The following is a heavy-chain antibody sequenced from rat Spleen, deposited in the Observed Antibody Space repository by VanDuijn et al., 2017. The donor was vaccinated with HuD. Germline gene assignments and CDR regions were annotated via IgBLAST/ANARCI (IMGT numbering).Heavy chain of an antibody. CDR3: TRDHSYWGGYYPGGFAY. CDR1: GFSLTNYH. CDR2: IWTGGTT. Sequence: QVQLKESGPGLVQPSQTLSLTCTVSGFSLTNYHVSWVRQPPGKGLEWMGIIWTGGTTTYNSLLKSRLSISRDTSKSQVFLKMNSLQTEDTAIYFCTRDHSYWGGYYPGGFAYWGQGTLVTVSS. D-gene: IGHD1-12*02. V-gene: IGHV2-43*01. J-gene: IGHJ3*01.